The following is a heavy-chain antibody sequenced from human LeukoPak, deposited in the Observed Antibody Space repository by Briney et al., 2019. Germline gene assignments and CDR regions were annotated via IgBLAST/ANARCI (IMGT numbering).Heavy chain of an antibody. V-gene: IGHV3-23*01. D-gene: IGHD2-15*01. CDR1: GFTFSSYA. J-gene: IGHJ4*02. Sequence: PGGSLRLSCATSGFTFSSYAMSWVRQVPGKGLEWVSAISGSGGSTYYADSVKGRFTISRDNSKNTLYLQMNSLRAEDTAVYYCAKNPIVVVVAATQIKDYWGQGTLVTVSS. CDR3: AKNPIVVVVAATQIKDY. CDR2: ISGSGGST.